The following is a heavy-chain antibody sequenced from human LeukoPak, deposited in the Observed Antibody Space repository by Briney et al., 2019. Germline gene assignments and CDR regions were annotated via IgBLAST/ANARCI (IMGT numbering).Heavy chain of an antibody. Sequence: GGSLRLSCAASGLAFSAYKMHWVRQAPRKGLVWVSRISTDGYTTDYADFVQGRFTASRDNTKNTWSPEMNSLRAEDTAVYYCVVGGSPGYWGQGTLVTVSS. J-gene: IGHJ4*02. CDR2: ISTDGYTT. D-gene: IGHD2-15*01. CDR3: VVGGSPGY. V-gene: IGHV3-74*01. CDR1: GLAFSAYK.